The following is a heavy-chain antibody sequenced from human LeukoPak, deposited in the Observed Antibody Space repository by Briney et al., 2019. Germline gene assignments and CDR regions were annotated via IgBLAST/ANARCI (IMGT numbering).Heavy chain of an antibody. CDR1: GFTFDDYG. CDR2: INWNGNRT. V-gene: IGHV3-20*04. CDR3: AKGGNRWYWGCFDP. Sequence: GGSLRLSCAASGFTFDDYGMTWVRQAPGKGLEWVSGINWNGNRTGYADSVKGRFTISRDNAKNSVYLQMNSLRAEDTAIYYCAKGGNRWYWGCFDPWGQGTLVTVSA. J-gene: IGHJ5*02. D-gene: IGHD6-13*01.